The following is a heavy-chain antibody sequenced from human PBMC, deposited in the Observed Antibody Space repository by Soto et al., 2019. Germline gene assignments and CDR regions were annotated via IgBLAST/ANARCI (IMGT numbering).Heavy chain of an antibody. CDR2: ISGGTTT. J-gene: IGHJ3*01. V-gene: IGHV3-11*01. CDR3: ARGDDYTANDALDV. CDR1: GFTFRDYY. Sequence: GGSLRLSCAASGFTFRDYYMAWVRQAPGKGLEWISYISGGTTTYYADSVRGRFTISRDNARNSVFLEMKSLRVEDTAVYYCARGDDYTANDALDVWGRGTKVTVSS. D-gene: IGHD4-4*01.